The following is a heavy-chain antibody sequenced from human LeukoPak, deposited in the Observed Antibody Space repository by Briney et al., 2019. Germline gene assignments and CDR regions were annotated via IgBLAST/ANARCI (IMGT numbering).Heavy chain of an antibody. CDR2: ISGSGSNT. Sequence: GGSLRLSCAVSGFTFSNYAMNWVRQAPGKGLGWVSSISGSGSNTYYADSVKGRFTISRDNPKNTLYLQMNSLRAEDTAVYYCAKGTPGYYYGMDVWGQGTTVTVSS. J-gene: IGHJ6*02. V-gene: IGHV3-23*01. CDR3: AKGTPGYYYGMDV. CDR1: GFTFSNYA.